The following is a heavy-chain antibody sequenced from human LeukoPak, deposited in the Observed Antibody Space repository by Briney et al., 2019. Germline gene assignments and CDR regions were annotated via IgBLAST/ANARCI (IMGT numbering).Heavy chain of an antibody. CDR3: ARGYCTNAVCSLGPTQA. CDR2: IYSSGST. CDR1: GGSISNYY. V-gene: IGHV4-59*12. J-gene: IGHJ4*02. Sequence: PSETLSLTCTVSGGSISNYYWSWIRQPPGKGREWIGYIYSSGSTNYNPSLKSRVTISVDTSKIQFSLKLSSVTAADTAVYYCARGYCTNAVCSLGPTQAWGRGTLVTVSS. D-gene: IGHD2-8*01.